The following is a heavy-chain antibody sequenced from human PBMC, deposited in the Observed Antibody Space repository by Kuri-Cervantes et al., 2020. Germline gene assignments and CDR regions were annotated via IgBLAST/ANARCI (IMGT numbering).Heavy chain of an antibody. V-gene: IGHV4-59*01. Sequence: SETLSLTCTVSGGSISSYYWSWIRQPPGKGLEWIGYIYYSGSTNYNPSLKSRVTISVDTSKNQFSLKLSSVTAADTAVYYCARGAPQYCSGGSCFYYYYYGMDVWGQGTTGTVSS. CDR2: IYYSGST. D-gene: IGHD2-15*01. CDR1: GGSISSYY. CDR3: ARGAPQYCSGGSCFYYYYYGMDV. J-gene: IGHJ6*02.